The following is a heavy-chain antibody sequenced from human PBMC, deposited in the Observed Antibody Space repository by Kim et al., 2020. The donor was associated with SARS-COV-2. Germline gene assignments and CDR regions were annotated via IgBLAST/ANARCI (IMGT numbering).Heavy chain of an antibody. D-gene: IGHD5-12*01. CDR1: GGSISSSSYY. Sequence: SETLSLTCTVSGGSISSSSYYWGWIRQPPGKGLEWIGSIYYSGSTYYNPSLKSRVTISVDTSKNQFSLKLSSVTAADTAVYYCARSPIVATILGYYFDYWGQGTLVTVSS. CDR3: ARSPIVATILGYYFDY. V-gene: IGHV4-39*07. CDR2: IYYSGST. J-gene: IGHJ4*02.